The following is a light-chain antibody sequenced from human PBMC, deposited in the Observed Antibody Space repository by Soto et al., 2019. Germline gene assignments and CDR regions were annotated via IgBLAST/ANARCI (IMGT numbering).Light chain of an antibody. CDR2: SAS. CDR3: QQYNSFPLT. Sequence: DIQMTQSPSTLSASVGDRVTISCRASQNIRSWLAGYQQIAGKAPKLLIYSASSLESGVPSRFSGSGSGTEFTLTISGLQPHDFATYFCQQYNSFPLTFGGGTKVESK. J-gene: IGKJ4*01. V-gene: IGKV1-5*01. CDR1: QNIRSW.